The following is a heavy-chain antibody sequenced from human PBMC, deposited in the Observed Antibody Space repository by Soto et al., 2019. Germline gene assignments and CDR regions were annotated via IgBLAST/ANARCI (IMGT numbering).Heavy chain of an antibody. V-gene: IGHV3-53*01. CDR1: GFTVSSNY. D-gene: IGHD6-19*01. CDR2: IYSGGST. J-gene: IGHJ4*02. Sequence: GGSLRLSCAASGFTVSSNYMSWVRQAPGKGLEWVSVIYSGGSTYYADSVKGRFTISRDNSKNTLYLQMKSLRAEDTAVYYCASGRYSSGWAPFDYWGQGTLVTVSS. CDR3: ASGRYSSGWAPFDY.